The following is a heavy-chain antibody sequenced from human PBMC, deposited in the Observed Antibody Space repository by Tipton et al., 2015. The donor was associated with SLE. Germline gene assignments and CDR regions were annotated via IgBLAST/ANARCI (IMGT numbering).Heavy chain of an antibody. CDR2: IYYSGST. CDR3: ARFLDTFDI. V-gene: IGHV4-59*08. D-gene: IGHD3-3*01. J-gene: IGHJ3*02. CDR1: GGSISSYY. Sequence: LRLSCTVSGGSISSYYWSWIRQPPGKGLEWIGYIYYSGSTNYNPSLKSRVTISVDTSKNQFSLKLSSVTAADTAVYYCARFLDTFDIWGQGTMVTVSS.